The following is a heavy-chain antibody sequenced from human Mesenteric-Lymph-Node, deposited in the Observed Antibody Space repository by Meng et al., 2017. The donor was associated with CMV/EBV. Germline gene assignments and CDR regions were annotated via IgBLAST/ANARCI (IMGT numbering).Heavy chain of an antibody. Sequence: GGSLRLSCAASGFTFSSYSMNWVRQAPGKGLEWVSVIYSGGSSTYYADSVKGRFTISRDNSKNTLYLQMNSLRAEDTAVYYCARDLNLYGSGSYCYWGQGTLVTVSS. J-gene: IGHJ4*02. CDR2: IYSGGSST. V-gene: IGHV3-23*03. CDR1: GFTFSSYS. CDR3: ARDLNLYGSGSYCY. D-gene: IGHD3-10*01.